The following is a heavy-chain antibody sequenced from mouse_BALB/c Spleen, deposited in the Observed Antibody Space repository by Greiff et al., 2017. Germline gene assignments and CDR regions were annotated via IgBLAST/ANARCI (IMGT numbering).Heavy chain of an antibody. J-gene: IGHJ2*01. CDR1: GYSFTSYW. Sequence: VQLKESGTVLARPGASVKMSCKASGYSFTSYWMHWVKQRPGQGLEWIGAIYPGNSDTSYNQKFKGKAKLTAVTSASTAYMELSSLTNEDSAVYYCTYVKRHHGSFDYWGQGTTLTVSS. CDR3: TYVKRHHGSFDY. CDR2: IYPGNSDT. D-gene: IGHD1-1*01. V-gene: IGHV1-5*01.